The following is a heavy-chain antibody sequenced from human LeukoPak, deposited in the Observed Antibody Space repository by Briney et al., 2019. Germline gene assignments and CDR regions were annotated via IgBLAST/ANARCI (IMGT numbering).Heavy chain of an antibody. V-gene: IGHV1-2*02. CDR3: ARESRSYYDILTRYSKPGNSFDP. Sequence: ASVKVSCKASGYTFTGYYMHWVRQAPGQGLEWMGWINPNSGSTNYAQKFQGRFTMTRDTSISTAYMDLSRLSSDYTPVYYCARESRSYYDILTRYSKPGNSFDPWGQGTLVTVSS. D-gene: IGHD3-9*01. J-gene: IGHJ5*02. CDR2: INPNSGST. CDR1: GYTFTGYY.